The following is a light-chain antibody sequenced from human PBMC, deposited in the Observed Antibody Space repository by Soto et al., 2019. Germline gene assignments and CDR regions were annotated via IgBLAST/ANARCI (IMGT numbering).Light chain of an antibody. CDR2: WAS. V-gene: IGKV4-1*01. Sequence: DIVMTQSPDSLAVSLGERATVNCKSSQTVLHSSNNQNYLAWNQQKPGQPPKLLIYWASARESGVPDRFSGSGSGTDFTLTINSLQAEDVAVYYCQQYYSIPLTFGGGTKVEIK. J-gene: IGKJ4*01. CDR1: QTVLHSSNNQNY. CDR3: QQYYSIPLT.